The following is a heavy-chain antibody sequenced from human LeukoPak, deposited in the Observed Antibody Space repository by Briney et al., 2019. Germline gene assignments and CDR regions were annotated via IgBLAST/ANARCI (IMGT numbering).Heavy chain of an antibody. V-gene: IGHV3-48*03. CDR1: GFTFSSYE. D-gene: IGHD2-8*01. CDR3: ARQIKWSNNY. J-gene: IGHJ4*02. Sequence: GGSLRLSCAASGFTFSSYEMNWVRQAPGKGLEWVSYISSSGSTIYYADSVKGRFTISRDNSKNTLYLQMNSLRAEDTAVYYCARQIKWSNNYWGQGTLVTVSS. CDR2: ISSSGSTI.